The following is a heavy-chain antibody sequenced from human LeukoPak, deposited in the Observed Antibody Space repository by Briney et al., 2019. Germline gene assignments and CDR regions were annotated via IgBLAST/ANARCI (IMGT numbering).Heavy chain of an antibody. V-gene: IGHV3-7*01. CDR2: IKQDGSEK. D-gene: IGHD5-24*01. CDR3: GRLRSLDQ. Sequence: GGSLRLSCAASGFTFSNYWMSWVRQAPGKGLEWVANIKQDGSEKYYVDSVKGRFTISRDNAKNSLYLQMNSLRAEDTAVYFCGRLRSLDQWGQGTLVTVSS. J-gene: IGHJ4*02. CDR1: GFTFSNYW.